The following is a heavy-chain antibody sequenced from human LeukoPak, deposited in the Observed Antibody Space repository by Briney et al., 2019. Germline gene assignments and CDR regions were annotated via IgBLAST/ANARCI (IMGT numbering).Heavy chain of an antibody. CDR2: ISDDGSKK. CDR1: GFTFSYYG. D-gene: IGHD4-17*01. J-gene: IGHJ5*02. Sequence: GGSLRLSCAASGFTFSYYGLHWVRQAPGKGLEWVAVISDDGSKKYYADSVKGRFTISRDNSKNTLYLQMNSLRAEDTAVYYCARATVTRWFDPWGQGTLVTVSS. V-gene: IGHV3-30*03. CDR3: ARATVTRWFDP.